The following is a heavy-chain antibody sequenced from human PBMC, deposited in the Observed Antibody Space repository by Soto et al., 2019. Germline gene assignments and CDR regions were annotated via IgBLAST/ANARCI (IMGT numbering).Heavy chain of an antibody. J-gene: IGHJ4*02. CDR2: INHSGIT. Sequence: SETLSLTCDVYGGSFSDYYWSWIRQPPGKGLEWIGEINHSGITNYNPSLKSRVTISVDTSKNQFSLNLSSVTAADTAVYSCARGGSTVDYWGQGTLVTVSS. CDR1: GGSFSDYY. V-gene: IGHV4-34*01. CDR3: ARGGSTVDY. D-gene: IGHD1-26*01.